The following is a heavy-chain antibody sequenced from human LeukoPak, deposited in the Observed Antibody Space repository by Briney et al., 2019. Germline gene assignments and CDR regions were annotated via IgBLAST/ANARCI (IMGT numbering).Heavy chain of an antibody. Sequence: SETLSLTCTVSGGSISSYYWSWIRQPAGKGLEWIGRIYTSGSTNYNPSLKSRVTMSVDTSKNQFSLKLSSVTAADAAVYYCARDATYYDFWSGYYYYYYYMDVWGKGTTVTVSS. CDR2: IYTSGST. CDR1: GGSISSYY. CDR3: ARDATYYDFWSGYYYYYYYMDV. D-gene: IGHD3-3*01. V-gene: IGHV4-4*07. J-gene: IGHJ6*03.